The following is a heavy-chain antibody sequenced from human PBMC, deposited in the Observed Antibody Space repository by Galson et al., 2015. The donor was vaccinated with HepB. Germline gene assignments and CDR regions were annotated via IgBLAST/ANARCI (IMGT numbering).Heavy chain of an antibody. V-gene: IGHV3-7*03. CDR2: IKEDGNEI. CDR3: AKAIWGKASF. J-gene: IGHJ4*02. D-gene: IGHD3-16*01. Sequence: SLRLSCAASGFTFSYYWMTWVRQAPGKGLEWVANIKEDGNEINYVDSVKGRFTISRDNAKNSVFLQMNSLRAEDTAVYYCAKAIWGKASFWGRGTLVTVSS. CDR1: GFTFSYYW.